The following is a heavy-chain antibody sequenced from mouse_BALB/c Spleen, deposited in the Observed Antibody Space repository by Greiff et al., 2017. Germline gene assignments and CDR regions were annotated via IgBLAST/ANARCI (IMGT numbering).Heavy chain of an antibody. CDR3: ARSRQLGLPYAMDY. V-gene: IGHV1-9*01. J-gene: IGHJ4*01. CDR1: GYTFSSYW. CDR2: ILPGSGST. Sequence: VKLQESGAELMKPGASVKISCKATGYTFSSYWIEWVKQRPGHGLEWIGEILPGSGSTNYNEKFKGKATFTADTSSNTAYMQLSSLTSEDSAVYYCARSRQLGLPYAMDYWGQGTSVTVSS. D-gene: IGHD3-2*01.